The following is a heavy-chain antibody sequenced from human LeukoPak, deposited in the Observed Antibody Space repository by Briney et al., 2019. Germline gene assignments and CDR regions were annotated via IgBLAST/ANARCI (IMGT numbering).Heavy chain of an antibody. Sequence: GGSLRLSCAASGFTFSSYWMHWVRQAPGKGLVWVSRIDSDGSSTTYADSVKGLFTISRDNAKNTLYLQMNSLRAEDTAVYYCARPPYSSGSFDLWGRGTLVTVSS. V-gene: IGHV3-74*01. CDR1: GFTFSSYW. CDR3: ARPPYSSGSFDL. J-gene: IGHJ2*01. D-gene: IGHD6-19*01. CDR2: IDSDGSST.